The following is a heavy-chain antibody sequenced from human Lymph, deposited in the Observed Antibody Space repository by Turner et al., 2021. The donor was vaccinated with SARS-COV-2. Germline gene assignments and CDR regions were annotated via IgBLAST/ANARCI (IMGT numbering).Heavy chain of an antibody. CDR1: GYTFTGYY. D-gene: IGHD3-3*01. CDR3: ARDVERYNDFWSGYSGGYGLDV. J-gene: IGHJ6*02. CDR2: INPNSGGT. V-gene: IGHV1-2*02. Sequence: QVQLVQSGAEVKKPGASVKVSCKASGYTFTGYYMHWVRQAPGQGLEWMGWINPNSGGTNYAQKFQGRVTMTRDTSISTAYMELSRLRSDDTAVYYCARDVERYNDFWSGYSGGYGLDVWGQGTTLTVSS.